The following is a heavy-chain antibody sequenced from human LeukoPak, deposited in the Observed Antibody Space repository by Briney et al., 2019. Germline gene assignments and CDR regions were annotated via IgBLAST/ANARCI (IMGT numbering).Heavy chain of an antibody. Sequence: GASVKVSCKASGFTFTSSTMQWVRQARGQRLEWIGWIVVGSGNTHYAQKFQERVTITRDVSTSTAYMELSSLRSEDTAVYYCAAVRSSYYYGMDVWGQGTTVTVSS. CDR2: IVVGSGNT. CDR1: GFTFTSST. D-gene: IGHD6-6*01. CDR3: AAVRSSYYYGMDV. V-gene: IGHV1-58*02. J-gene: IGHJ6*02.